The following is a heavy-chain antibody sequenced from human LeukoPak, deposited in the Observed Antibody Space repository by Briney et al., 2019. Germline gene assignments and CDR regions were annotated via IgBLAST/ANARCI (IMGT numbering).Heavy chain of an antibody. CDR3: AKGSFKWPVRRVQGVFDY. V-gene: IGHV3-23*01. CDR2: ISGSGGST. D-gene: IGHD6-19*01. J-gene: IGHJ4*02. CDR1: GFTFSSYA. Sequence: GGSLRLSCAASGFTFSSYAMSWVRQAPGKGLEWVSAISGSGGSTYYADSVKGRFTISRDNSKNTLYLQMNSLRAEDTAVYYCAKGSFKWPVRRVQGVFDYWGQGTLVTVSS.